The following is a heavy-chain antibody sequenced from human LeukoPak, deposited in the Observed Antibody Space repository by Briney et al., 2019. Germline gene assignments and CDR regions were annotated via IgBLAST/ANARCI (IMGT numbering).Heavy chain of an antibody. CDR1: GFAFSSYG. Sequence: GGSLRLSCAASGFAFSSYGMHWVRQAPGKGLEWVAVISYDRRNKYYADSVKGRFTISRDSFNNTLYLQMNSLREEDTAVYYCAKDRASSFDYWGQGTLVTVFS. CDR3: AKDRASSFDY. CDR2: ISYDRRNK. V-gene: IGHV3-30*18. J-gene: IGHJ4*02. D-gene: IGHD2-2*01.